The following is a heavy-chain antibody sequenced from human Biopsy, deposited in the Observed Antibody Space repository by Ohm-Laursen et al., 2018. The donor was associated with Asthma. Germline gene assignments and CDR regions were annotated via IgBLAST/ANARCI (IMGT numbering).Heavy chain of an antibody. V-gene: IGHV1-69*01. Sequence: SSVKVSCKASGGTFSSDAISWVRQAPGQGLEWMGGIIPIVGTTAYAQKFQGRVTITADEATSTAYMELSSLRSEDTAVYYCARDQGDFWFFDLWGRGSLVTVSS. D-gene: IGHD3-16*01. CDR1: GGTFSSDA. J-gene: IGHJ2*01. CDR2: IIPIVGTT. CDR3: ARDQGDFWFFDL.